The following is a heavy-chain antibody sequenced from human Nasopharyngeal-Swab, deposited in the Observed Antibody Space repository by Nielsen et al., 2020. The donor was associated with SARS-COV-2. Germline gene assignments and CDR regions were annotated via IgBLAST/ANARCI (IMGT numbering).Heavy chain of an antibody. CDR3: TSRYSYGL. Sequence: VRQAPGKGLEWVGRIRSKANSYATAYAASVKGRFTISRDDSKNTAYPQTNSLKTEDTAVYYCTSRYSYGLWGQGTLVTVSS. V-gene: IGHV3-73*01. J-gene: IGHJ4*02. CDR2: IRSKANSYAT. D-gene: IGHD5-18*01.